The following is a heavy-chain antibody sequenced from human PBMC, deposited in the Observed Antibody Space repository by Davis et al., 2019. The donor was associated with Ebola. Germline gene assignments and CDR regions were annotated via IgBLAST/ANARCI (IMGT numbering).Heavy chain of an antibody. D-gene: IGHD6-19*01. CDR1: GYTFITYG. CDR3: ARDLGGRQWLGEVYYYYYGTDV. CDR2: ISAYNGST. V-gene: IGHV1-18*04. Sequence: AASVKVSCKTSGYTFITYGISWVRQAPGQGLEWMGWISAYNGSTNYEQKFQGRVTMTTDTSTSTAYMELRSLRSDDTAVYYCARDLGGRQWLGEVYYYYYGTDVWGQGTTVTVSS. J-gene: IGHJ6*02.